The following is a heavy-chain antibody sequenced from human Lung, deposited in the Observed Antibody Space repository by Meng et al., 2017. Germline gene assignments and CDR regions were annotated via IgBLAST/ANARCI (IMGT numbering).Heavy chain of an antibody. CDR1: GYIFTSYA. V-gene: IGHV1-3*01. J-gene: IGHJ5*02. D-gene: IGHD3-10*01. Sequence: QVQLVQSGAAVKKPGASVQISFKASGYIFTSYAIHWVRQAPGQRLEWMGWINAGNGYTKYSQKFQGGVTITRDTSASTAYMELSNLTSEDTAVYYCARSPNYSGSGSYYKGWFDPWGQGTLVTVSS. CDR2: INAGNGYT. CDR3: ARSPNYSGSGSYYKGWFDP.